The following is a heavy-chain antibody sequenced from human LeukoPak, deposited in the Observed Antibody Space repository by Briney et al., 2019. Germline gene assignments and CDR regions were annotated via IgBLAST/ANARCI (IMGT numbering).Heavy chain of an antibody. Sequence: GGSLRLSRAASLFIFSRYAIHWVRQAPGKGLEFVSAISTYGYTTYIANSVEGRFTISRDNSKNTLYLQTGRLRAEDFAVYYCVRAGYSYGIWGMGMDVWGQGTTVTVSS. CDR1: LFIFSRYA. V-gene: IGHV3-64*01. CDR3: VRAGYSYGIWGMGMDV. D-gene: IGHD5-18*01. CDR2: ISTYGYTT. J-gene: IGHJ6*01.